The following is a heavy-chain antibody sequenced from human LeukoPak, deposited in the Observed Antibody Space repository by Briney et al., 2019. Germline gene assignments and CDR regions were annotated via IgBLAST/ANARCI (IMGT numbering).Heavy chain of an antibody. CDR2: IKGDGSDT. V-gene: IGHV3-74*01. D-gene: IGHD2-21*02. J-gene: IGHJ4*02. CDR1: GFTFSSYW. CDR3: ARDTGDYYFDS. Sequence: GGSLRLSCAASGFTFSSYWMHWARQAPGKGLVWVSRIKGDGSDTNNADSVKGRFTISRDNAKNTLYLQMNSLRAEDTAVYYCARDTGDYYFDSWGQGTLVTVSS.